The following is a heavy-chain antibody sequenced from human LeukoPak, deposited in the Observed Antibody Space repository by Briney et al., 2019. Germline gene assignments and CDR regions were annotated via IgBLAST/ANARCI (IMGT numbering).Heavy chain of an antibody. V-gene: IGHV4-39*07. D-gene: IGHD1-26*01. CDR2: IYYSGST. J-gene: IGHJ4*02. CDR1: GGSISSSSYY. CDR3: ARVLGATTRRYFDY. Sequence: SETLSLTCTVSGGSISSSSYYWGWIRQPPGKGLEWIGSIYYSGSTYYNPSLKSRVTISVDTSKNQFSLKLSSVTAADTAVYYCARVLGATTRRYFDYWGQGTLVTVSS.